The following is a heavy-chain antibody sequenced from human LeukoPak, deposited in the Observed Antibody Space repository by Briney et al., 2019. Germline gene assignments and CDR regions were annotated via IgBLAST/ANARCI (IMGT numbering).Heavy chain of an antibody. CDR1: GGSISSYY. V-gene: IGHV4-59*01. D-gene: IGHD1-1*01. J-gene: IGHJ3*02. Sequence: SETLSLTCTVSGGSISSYYWSWIRQPPGKGLEWIGYIYYSGSTNYNPSLKSRVTISVDTSKNQFSLKLSSVTAADTAVYYCARAGVVQSAAFDIWGQGTMVTVSS. CDR3: ARAGVVQSAAFDI. CDR2: IYYSGST.